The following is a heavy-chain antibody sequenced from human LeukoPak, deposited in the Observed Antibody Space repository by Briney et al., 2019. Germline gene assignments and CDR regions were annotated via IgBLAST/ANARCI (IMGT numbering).Heavy chain of an antibody. D-gene: IGHD2-2*01. J-gene: IGHJ4*02. CDR3: ARASYYCARTTCYPGEY. CDR1: GYSFTTYG. Sequence: ASVKVSCKASGYSFTTYGISWVRQAPGQGLEWMGWISAYNGNTNYAQKVQDRVTMTTDSSTSTVYMELRSLTSDDTAVYYCARASYYCARTTCYPGEYWGQGTLVTVSS. V-gene: IGHV1-18*01. CDR2: ISAYNGNT.